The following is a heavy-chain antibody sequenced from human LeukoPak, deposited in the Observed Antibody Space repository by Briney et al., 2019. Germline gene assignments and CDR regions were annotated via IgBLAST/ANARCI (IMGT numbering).Heavy chain of an antibody. CDR1: GFTFSSYA. J-gene: IGHJ4*02. V-gene: IGHV3-23*01. CDR3: AKEELVVPKGGYFDY. Sequence: GGSLRLSCAASGFTFSSYAMSWVRQAPGKGLEWVSAISGSGGSTYYADSVKGRFTISRDNSKNTLYLQMISLRAEDTAVYYCAKEELVVPKGGYFDYWGQGTLVTVSS. D-gene: IGHD6-6*01. CDR2: ISGSGGST.